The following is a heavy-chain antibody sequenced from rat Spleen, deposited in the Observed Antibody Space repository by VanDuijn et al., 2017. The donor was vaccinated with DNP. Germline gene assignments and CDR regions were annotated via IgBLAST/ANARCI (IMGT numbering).Heavy chain of an antibody. D-gene: IGHD1-12*03. J-gene: IGHJ3*01. CDR3: ARSVITMMVIIPFAY. Sequence: EVQLQESGPGLVKPSQSLSLTCSVTGYSITSNYWAWIRKFPGNKMEWMGYISYSGSTSYNPSLKSRISITRDTSRNHFFLQLNSVTAEDTATYYCARSVITMMVIIPFAYWGQGTLVTVSS. V-gene: IGHV3-1*01. CDR1: GYSITSNY. CDR2: ISYSGST.